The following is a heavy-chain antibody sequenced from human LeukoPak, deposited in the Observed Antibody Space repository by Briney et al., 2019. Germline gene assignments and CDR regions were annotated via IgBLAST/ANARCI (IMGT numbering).Heavy chain of an antibody. J-gene: IGHJ4*02. CDR2: INPSGGST. D-gene: IGHD3-9*01. V-gene: IGHV1-46*01. Sequence: GASVKVSCKASGYTFTSYYMHWVRQAPGQGLEWMGIINPSGGSTSYAQKFQGRVTMTRDTSTSTVYMELSSLRSEDTAVYYCARLTHYDILTGYRNGHFDYWGQGTLVTVSS. CDR1: GYTFTSYY. CDR3: ARLTHYDILTGYRNGHFDY.